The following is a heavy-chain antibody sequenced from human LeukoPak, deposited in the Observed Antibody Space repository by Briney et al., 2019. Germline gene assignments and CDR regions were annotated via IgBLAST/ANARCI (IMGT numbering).Heavy chain of an antibody. CDR2: IYNRVST. CDR1: GGSISSSSNY. CDR3: ARHREYCSNITCYPFDFDY. J-gene: IGHJ4*02. Sequence: SETLSLTCSVSGGSISSSSNYWGWIRQPPGKGLEWIGNIYNRVSTYYNASLKSRVTISVDTSKNQFSLNLSSVTAAHTAVYYCARHREYCSNITCYPFDFDYWGQGTLVTVSS. V-gene: IGHV4-39*01. D-gene: IGHD2-2*01.